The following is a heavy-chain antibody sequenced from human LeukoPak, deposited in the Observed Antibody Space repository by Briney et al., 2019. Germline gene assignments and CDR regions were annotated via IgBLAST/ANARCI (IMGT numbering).Heavy chain of an antibody. CDR3: ARESINIMGAIMAKNYYFDY. CDR2: IIPIFGTA. CDR1: GGTFSSYA. V-gene: IGHV1-69*13. J-gene: IGHJ4*02. D-gene: IGHD1-26*01. Sequence: SVKVSCKASGGTFSSYAISWVRQAPGQGLEWMGGIIPIFGTANYAQKFQGRVTITADESTSTAYMELSSLRSEDTAVYYCARESINIMGAIMAKNYYFDYWGQGTLVTVSS.